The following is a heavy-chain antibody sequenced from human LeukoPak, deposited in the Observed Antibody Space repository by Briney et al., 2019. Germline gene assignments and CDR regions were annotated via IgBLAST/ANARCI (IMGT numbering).Heavy chain of an antibody. CDR1: GGTFSSYA. D-gene: IGHD3-3*01. CDR3: ARDPNCRFGVVPPCGPYYFDY. Sequence: GASVKVSCKASGGTFSSYAISWVRQAPGQGLEWMGGIIPIFGTANYAQKFQGRVTITADESTSTAYMELSSLRSEDTAVYYCARDPNCRFGVVPPCGPYYFDYWGQGTLVTVSS. CDR2: IIPIFGTA. V-gene: IGHV1-69*13. J-gene: IGHJ4*02.